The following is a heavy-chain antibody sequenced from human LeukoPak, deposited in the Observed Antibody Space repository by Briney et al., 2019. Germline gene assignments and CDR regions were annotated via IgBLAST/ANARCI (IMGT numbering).Heavy chain of an antibody. CDR2: IYYSGST. J-gene: IGHJ4*02. V-gene: IGHV4-31*03. CDR3: ARDRYGTIDY. Sequence: SQTLSLTCTVSGGSISSGGYYWSWIRQHPGKGLEWIGYIYYSGSTYYNPSLKSRVTMSVDTSKNQFSLKLSSVTAADTAVYYCARDRYGTIDYWGQGTLVTVSS. D-gene: IGHD1-14*01. CDR1: GGSISSGGYY.